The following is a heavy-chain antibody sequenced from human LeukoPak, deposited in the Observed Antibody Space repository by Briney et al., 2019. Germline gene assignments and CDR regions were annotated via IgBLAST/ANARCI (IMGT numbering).Heavy chain of an antibody. J-gene: IGHJ4*02. CDR2: IYYSGST. Sequence: SETLSLTCTVSGGSISSYYWGWIRQPPGKGLEWIGYIYYSGSTNYNPSLKSRVTISVDTSKNQFSLKLSSVTAADTAVYYCARRVVAATHPKYYFDYWGQGTLVTVSS. CDR3: ARRVVAATHPKYYFDY. CDR1: GGSISSYY. V-gene: IGHV4-59*08. D-gene: IGHD2-15*01.